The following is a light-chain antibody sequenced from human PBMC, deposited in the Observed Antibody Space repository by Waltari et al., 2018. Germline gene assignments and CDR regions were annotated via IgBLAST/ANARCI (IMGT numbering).Light chain of an antibody. CDR3: SSYAGSSNPV. J-gene: IGLJ1*01. V-gene: IGLV2-8*01. CDR1: SSDVGGYHY. CDR2: EVN. Sequence: QSALTQPPSASGSLGQSVTISCTGTSSDVGGYHYVSWLQQHPGKAPKLMIYEVNKRPSGVPDRFSGSKSGNTASLTVSGLQPEDEADYYCSSYAGSSNPVFGTGTKVTVL.